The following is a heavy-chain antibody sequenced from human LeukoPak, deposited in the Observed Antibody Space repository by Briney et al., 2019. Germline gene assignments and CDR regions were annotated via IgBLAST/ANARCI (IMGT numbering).Heavy chain of an antibody. CDR1: GFTFSSYW. D-gene: IGHD5-24*01. CDR3: AKDLAGNYKLHYLES. Sequence: PGGSLRLSCAASGFTFSSYWMSWVRQAPGKGLEWVANIKQDGSEKYYADSVKGRFTISRDNSQNTLYLQMNNLRAEDTAVYYCAKDLAGNYKLHYLESWGRGTLVTVSS. CDR2: IKQDGSEK. J-gene: IGHJ4*02. V-gene: IGHV3-7*01.